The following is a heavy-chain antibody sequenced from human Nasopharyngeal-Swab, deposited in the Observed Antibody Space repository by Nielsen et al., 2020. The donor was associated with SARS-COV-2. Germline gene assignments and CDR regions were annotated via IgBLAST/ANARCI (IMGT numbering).Heavy chain of an antibody. V-gene: IGHV3-7*01. J-gene: IGHJ3*02. CDR2: IKQDGSDK. CDR1: GLTFTNSW. D-gene: IGHD3-16*01. Sequence: GESLKISCAASGLTFTNSWMSWVRQAPGKGLEWVANIKQDGSDKYYVDSVKGRFTISRDNAKNSLELQMNSLRVEDTAVYYCGRGGKLGALDIWGQRTMVTVSS. CDR3: GRGGKLGALDI.